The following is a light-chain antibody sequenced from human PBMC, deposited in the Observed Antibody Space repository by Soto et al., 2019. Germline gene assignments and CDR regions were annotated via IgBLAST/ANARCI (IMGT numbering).Light chain of an antibody. V-gene: IGKV2-28*01. Sequence: ESVMSQSPLSLSVTPGEPASISCRSSQSLLHSNGYNYLDWYLQKPGQSPQLLLYLGSFRAAGVTDRFSGSGSGTAFTLKISRVEDADVGVYYCMQALQTPSFGGGTKVEIK. CDR1: QSLLHSNGYNY. J-gene: IGKJ4*01. CDR3: MQALQTPS. CDR2: LGS.